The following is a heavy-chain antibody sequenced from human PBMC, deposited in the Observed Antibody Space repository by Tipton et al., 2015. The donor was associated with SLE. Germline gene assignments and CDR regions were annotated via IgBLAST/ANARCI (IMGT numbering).Heavy chain of an antibody. V-gene: IGHV3-48*03. CDR1: GFVFGAYE. J-gene: IGHJ6*02. D-gene: IGHD3-9*01. CDR3: ARDLGSGPFTKLNGMDV. CDR2: ISSSSGETL. Sequence: GSLRLSCAASGFVFGAYEMHWVRQAPGKGLEWLAYISSSSGETLYYSDSVKGRFTISRDNAKNSVDLQMNSLRVDETAVYFCARDLGSGPFTKLNGMDVWGPGTKVTVS.